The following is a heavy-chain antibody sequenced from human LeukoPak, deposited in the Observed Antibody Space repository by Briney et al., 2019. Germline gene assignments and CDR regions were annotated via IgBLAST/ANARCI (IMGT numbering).Heavy chain of an antibody. D-gene: IGHD3-16*02. CDR1: GGSFSGYY. CDR3: ARGGQGYYDYVWGSYRYFEY. V-gene: IGHV4-34*01. Sequence: KPSETLSLTCAVYGGSFSGYYWSWIRQPPGKGLEWIGEINHSGSTNYNPSLKSRVTISVDTSKNQFSLKLSSVTAADTAVYYCARGGQGYYDYVWGSYRYFEYWGQGTLVTVSS. CDR2: INHSGST. J-gene: IGHJ4*02.